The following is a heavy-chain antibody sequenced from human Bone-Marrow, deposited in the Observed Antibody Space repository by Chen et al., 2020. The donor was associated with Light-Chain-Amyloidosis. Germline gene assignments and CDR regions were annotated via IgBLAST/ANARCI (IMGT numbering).Heavy chain of an antibody. CDR1: GFTFSPSW. CDR2: IKQYGSEK. V-gene: IGHV3-7*05. D-gene: IGHD3-10*01. Sequence: EVQLVESGGGLVQPGGSLRLSCVASGFTFSPSWMAGVRQAPGKGLEWVSNIKQYGSEKYYVYSVKGRFTMSRDNAKNSMSLQMNSLRAEDTAIYYCVRDYYASIDSWGQGTLVTVSS. CDR3: VRDYYASIDS. J-gene: IGHJ4*02.